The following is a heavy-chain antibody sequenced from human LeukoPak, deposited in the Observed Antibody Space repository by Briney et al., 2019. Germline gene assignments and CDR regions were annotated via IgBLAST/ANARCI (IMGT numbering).Heavy chain of an antibody. D-gene: IGHD3-22*01. V-gene: IGHV4-31*03. CDR2: IYYSGST. CDR3: ARDLFEYYDSCVNYYYGMDV. CDR1: GGSISSGGYY. Sequence: SETLSLTCTVSGGSISSGGYYWSWIRQHPGKGLEWIGYIYYSGSTYYNPSLKSRVTISVDTSKNQFSLKLSSVTAADTAVYYCARDLFEYYDSCVNYYYGMDVWGQGTTVTVSS. J-gene: IGHJ6*02.